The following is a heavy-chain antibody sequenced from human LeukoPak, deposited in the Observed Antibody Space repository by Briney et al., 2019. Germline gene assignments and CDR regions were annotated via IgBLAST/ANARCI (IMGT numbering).Heavy chain of an antibody. CDR3: ARGAYSSGWAYFDH. CDR2: ISFSVNTK. V-gene: IGHV3-48*04. D-gene: IGHD6-19*01. CDR1: GFSFSAYW. Sequence: GGSLRLSCAASGFSFSAYWMSWVRQAPGKGLEWVSYISFSVNTKYYGDSVKGRFTISRDNAKNSLYLHMDSLRAEDTAVYYCARGAYSSGWAYFDHWGQGTLVTVSS. J-gene: IGHJ4*02.